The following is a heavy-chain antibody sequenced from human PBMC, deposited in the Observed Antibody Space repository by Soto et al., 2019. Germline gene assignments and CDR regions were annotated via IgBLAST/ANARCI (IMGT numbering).Heavy chain of an antibody. D-gene: IGHD3-10*01. J-gene: IGHJ6*02. V-gene: IGHV3-21*01. CDR3: SRDRRITMVRGVIIHYYYCMDV. Sequence: GSLRLSCAASGFTFSSYSMNWVRQAPGKGLEWVSSISSSSSYIYYADSVKGRFTISRDNAKNSLYLQMNSLRAEDTAVYYCSRDRRITMVRGVIIHYYYCMDVWGQGTTVTVSS. CDR1: GFTFSSYS. CDR2: ISSSSSYI.